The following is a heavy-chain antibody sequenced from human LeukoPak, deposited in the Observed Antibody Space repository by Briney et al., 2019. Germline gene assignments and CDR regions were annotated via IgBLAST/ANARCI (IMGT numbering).Heavy chain of an antibody. CDR3: ARVSRIVATIYFDY. CDR1: GGSVSSGSYY. J-gene: IGHJ4*02. D-gene: IGHD5-12*01. CDR2: IYYSGST. V-gene: IGHV4-31*03. Sequence: SETLSLTCTVSGGSVSSGSYYWSWIRQHPGKGLEWIGYIYYSGSTYYNPSLKSRVTISVDTSKNQFSLKLSSVTAADTAVYYCARVSRIVATIYFDYWGQGTLVTVSS.